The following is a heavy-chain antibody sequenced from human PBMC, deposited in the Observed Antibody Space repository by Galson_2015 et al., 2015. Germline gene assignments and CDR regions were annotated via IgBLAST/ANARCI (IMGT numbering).Heavy chain of an antibody. J-gene: IGHJ3*02. D-gene: IGHD5-18*01. V-gene: IGHV1-46*01. CDR1: GYTFTSYY. CDR3: ARTMVKTVWAQGHDAFDI. Sequence: SVKVSCKASGYTFTSYYMHWVRQAPGQGLEWMGIINPSGGSTSYAQKFQGRVTMTRDTSTSTVYMELSSLRSEDTAVYYCARTMVKTVWAQGHDAFDIWGQGTMVTVSS. CDR2: INPSGGST.